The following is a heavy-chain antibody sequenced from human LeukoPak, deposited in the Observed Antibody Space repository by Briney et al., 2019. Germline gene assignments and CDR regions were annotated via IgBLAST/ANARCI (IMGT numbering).Heavy chain of an antibody. V-gene: IGHV3-48*03. Sequence: GGSLRLSCAASGFTFSSYEMNWVRQAPGKGLEWVSYISSSGSTIYYADSVKGRFTISRDNAKNSLYLQMNSLRAEDTAVCYCARMGWNYDYWGQGTLVTVSS. CDR3: ARMGWNYDY. CDR2: ISSSGSTI. CDR1: GFTFSSYE. D-gene: IGHD6-19*01. J-gene: IGHJ4*02.